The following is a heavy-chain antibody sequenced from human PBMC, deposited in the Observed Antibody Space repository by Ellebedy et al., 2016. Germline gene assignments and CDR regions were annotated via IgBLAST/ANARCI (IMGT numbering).Heavy chain of an antibody. CDR1: GFSFINYV. V-gene: IGHV3-23*01. J-gene: IGHJ4*02. CDR3: ASSSSSIQFDY. CDR2: INNNGGRK. D-gene: IGHD6-13*01. Sequence: GESLKISCAASGFSFINYVMTWVRQPLGKGLEWVSGINNNGGRKYYADSVKGRFIISRDNSKNTLYLQMNSLRAEDTAIYYCASSSSSIQFDYWGQGTLVTVS.